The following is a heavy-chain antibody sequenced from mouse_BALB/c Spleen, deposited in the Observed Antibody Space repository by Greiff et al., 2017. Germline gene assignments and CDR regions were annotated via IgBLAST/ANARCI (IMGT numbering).Heavy chain of an antibody. CDR1: GFTFSSYG. CDR2: ISSGGSYT. Sequence: EVKLMESGGDLVKPGGSLKLSCAASGFTFSSYGMSWVRQTPDKRLEWVATISSGGSYTYYPDSVKGRFTISRDNAKNTLYLQMSSLKSEDTAMYYCARHGGGFAYWGQGTLVTVSA. J-gene: IGHJ3*01. CDR3: ARHGGGFAY. V-gene: IGHV5-6*01.